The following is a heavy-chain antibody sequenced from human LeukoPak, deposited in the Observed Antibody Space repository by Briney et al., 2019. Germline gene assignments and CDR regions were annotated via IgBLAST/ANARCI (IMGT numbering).Heavy chain of an antibody. CDR3: AKPRDGYNSDYFDY. J-gene: IGHJ4*02. CDR2: IYPGDSDT. V-gene: IGHV5-51*01. Sequence: GESLKISCQGSGYSFTSSWIGWVRQMPGKGLEWMGIIYPGDSDTRYSPSFQGQVTISADKSISTAYLQWSSLKASDSAMYYCAKPRDGYNSDYFDYWGQGTLVTVSS. CDR1: GYSFTSSW. D-gene: IGHD5-24*01.